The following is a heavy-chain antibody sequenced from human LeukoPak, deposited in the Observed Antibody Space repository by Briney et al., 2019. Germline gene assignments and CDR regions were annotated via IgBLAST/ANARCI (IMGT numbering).Heavy chain of an antibody. D-gene: IGHD2/OR15-2a*01. CDR1: GGSISIFY. CDR3: ARGTFKDGLDV. V-gene: IGHV4-4*07. J-gene: IGHJ6*02. CDR2: IHSSGSI. Sequence: KPSGTLSLTCTVSGGSISIFYWSWIRQPAGKGLDWIGRIHSSGSINHNPSLKSRVTLSVDTSKNQFSLKLTSVAAADTAVYYCARGTFKDGLDVWGQGTTVTVSS.